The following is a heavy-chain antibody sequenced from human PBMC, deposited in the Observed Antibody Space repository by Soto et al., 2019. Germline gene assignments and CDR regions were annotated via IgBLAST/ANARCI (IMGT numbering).Heavy chain of an antibody. CDR2: ISSSSFTI. Sequence: EVHLVESGGRLVQPGGSLRLSCAASGFRFSDYSMNWVRQAPGRGLEWVSYISSSSFTIHYADSVEGRFAISRDNAMNSLYLQMNSLRVEDTAVYYWARDYNVFRSGHLGYWGQGALVTVSS. J-gene: IGHJ4*02. CDR3: ARDYNVFRSGHLGY. V-gene: IGHV3-48*01. CDR1: GFRFSDYS. D-gene: IGHD3-3*01.